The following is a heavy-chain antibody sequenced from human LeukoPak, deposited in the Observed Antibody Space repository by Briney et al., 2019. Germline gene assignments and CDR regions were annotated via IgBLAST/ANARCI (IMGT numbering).Heavy chain of an antibody. Sequence: ASVKVSCKASGGTFSSYAISWVRQAPGQRLEWMGWINAGNGNTKYSQKFQGRVTITRDTSASTAYMELSSLRSEDTAVYYCARWFESTGAHDAFDIWGQGTLVTVSS. CDR2: INAGNGNT. D-gene: IGHD7-27*01. J-gene: IGHJ3*02. CDR1: GGTFSSYA. V-gene: IGHV1-3*01. CDR3: ARWFESTGAHDAFDI.